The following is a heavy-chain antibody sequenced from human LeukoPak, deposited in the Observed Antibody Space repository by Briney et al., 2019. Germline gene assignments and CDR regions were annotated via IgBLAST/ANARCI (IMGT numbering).Heavy chain of an antibody. Sequence: ASVKVSCKASGYIFTSYAVNWVRQAPGQGLEWMGWINTNTGNPTYAQGFTGRFVFSLDTSVSTAYLQISSLKAEDTAVYYCARPRDVKDIVVVPAAIPYYWGQGTLVTVSS. CDR1: GYIFTSYA. V-gene: IGHV7-4-1*02. CDR2: INTNTGNP. J-gene: IGHJ4*02. CDR3: ARPRDVKDIVVVPAAIPYY. D-gene: IGHD2-2*02.